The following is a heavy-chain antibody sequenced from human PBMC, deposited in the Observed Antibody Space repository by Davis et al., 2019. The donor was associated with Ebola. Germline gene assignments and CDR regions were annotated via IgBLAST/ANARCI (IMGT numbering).Heavy chain of an antibody. Sequence: PGGSLRLSCAASGFTFSNYVMNWVRQAPGKGLEWVAIISHDGSNKYYADSVRGRFTISRDNSENTLYLQMNSLRAEDTALYYCARAEVGAMGAYGVYYFDYWGQGTLVTVSS. CDR2: ISHDGSNK. J-gene: IGHJ4*02. V-gene: IGHV3-30-3*01. CDR1: GFTFSNYV. CDR3: ARAEVGAMGAYGVYYFDY. D-gene: IGHD1-26*01.